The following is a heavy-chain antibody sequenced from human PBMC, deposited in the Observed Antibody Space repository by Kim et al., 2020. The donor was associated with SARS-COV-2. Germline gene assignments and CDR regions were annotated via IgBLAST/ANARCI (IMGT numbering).Heavy chain of an antibody. D-gene: IGHD3-16*01. CDR2: INVDSDAI. CDR1: GFSFSNYN. CDR3: AREPYCDYNTCYALDL. Sequence: GGSLRLSCAGSGFSFSNYNMHWVRQAPGKGLEWISYINVDSDAIHYADSVGGRFSVSRDNAKNSLYLQMSSLKDEDTAMYYCAREPYCDYNTCYALDL. J-gene: IGHJ2*01. V-gene: IGHV3-48*02.